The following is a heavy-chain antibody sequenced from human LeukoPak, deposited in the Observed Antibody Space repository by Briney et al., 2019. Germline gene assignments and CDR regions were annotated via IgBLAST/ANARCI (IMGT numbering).Heavy chain of an antibody. D-gene: IGHD3-22*01. CDR2: ISSTSGYT. CDR3: ATTHHYYDSSGFYYASDAFDI. CDR1: GFTFSSYT. V-gene: IGHV3-21*01. J-gene: IGHJ3*02. Sequence: GGSLRLSCAASGFTFSSYTMNWVREAAGKGLEWVSSISSTSGYTYYADSVKGRFTNSRDNAKSSLELHMSSLRVEDMAVYYCATTHHYYDSSGFYYASDAFDIWGQGTMVTVSS.